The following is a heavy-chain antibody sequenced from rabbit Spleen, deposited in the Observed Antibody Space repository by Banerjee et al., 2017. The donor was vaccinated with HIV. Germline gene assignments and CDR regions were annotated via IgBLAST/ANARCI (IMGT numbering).Heavy chain of an antibody. CDR3: ARWRARVGFDS. CDR2: IVPVFGVT. Sequence: QLEESAGGLVQPGGSLKLSCKASGFTLSSYYMNWVRQAPGKGLEWIGYIVPVFGVTYYANWVNGRFTISSHNAQNTLYLQLNSLTAADTATYSCARWRARVGFDSWGQGTLVTVS. J-gene: IGHJ3*01. D-gene: IGHD3-1*01. CDR1: GFTLSSYY. V-gene: IGHV1S7*01.